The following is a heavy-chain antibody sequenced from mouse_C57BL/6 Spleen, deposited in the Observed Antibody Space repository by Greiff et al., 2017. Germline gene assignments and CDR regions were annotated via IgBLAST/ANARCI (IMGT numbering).Heavy chain of an antibody. D-gene: IGHD1-1*01. CDR2: ISSGGSYT. V-gene: IGHV5-6*01. J-gene: IGHJ2*01. CDR3: ARHERLLYFDY. Sequence: EVKLVESGGDLVKPGGSLKLSCAASGFTFSSYGMSWVRQTPDKRLEWVATISSGGSYTYYPDSLKGRFTISRDNAKNTLYLQMSSLKSDDTAMYYCARHERLLYFDYWSQGTTLTVSS. CDR1: GFTFSSYG.